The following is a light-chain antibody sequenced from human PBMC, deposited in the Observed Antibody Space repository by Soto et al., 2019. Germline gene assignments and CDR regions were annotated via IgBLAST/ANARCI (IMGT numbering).Light chain of an antibody. CDR2: GAS. Sequence: SCRASQTVIRNYLAWHQQKPGQTPRLLVYGASSRATGIPARFSGSGSGTDFTLTISSLESDDSGIYYCQQRYNWLTFGGGTKVDIK. V-gene: IGKV3D-20*02. CDR3: QQRYNWLT. CDR1: QTVIRNY. J-gene: IGKJ4*01.